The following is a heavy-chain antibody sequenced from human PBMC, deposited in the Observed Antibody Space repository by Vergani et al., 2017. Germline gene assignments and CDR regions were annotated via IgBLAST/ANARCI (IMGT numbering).Heavy chain of an antibody. Sequence: QVQLQESGPGLVKPSQTLSLTCTVSGGSISSGSYYWSWIRQPAGKGLEWIGRIYTSGSTNYNPSLKSRVTISVDTSKNQFSLKLSSVTAADTAVYYCATSRYQSFDYWGQGTLVTVSS. V-gene: IGHV4-61*02. J-gene: IGHJ4*02. D-gene: IGHD2-2*01. CDR2: IYTSGST. CDR3: ATSRYQSFDY. CDR1: GGSISSGSYY.